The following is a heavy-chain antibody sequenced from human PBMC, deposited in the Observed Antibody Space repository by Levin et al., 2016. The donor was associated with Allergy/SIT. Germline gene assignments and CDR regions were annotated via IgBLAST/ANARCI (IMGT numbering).Heavy chain of an antibody. CDR2: ISGSGETT. CDR3: AKDRRTQGYCRGVTCQQEDWFDS. D-gene: IGHD2-15*01. Sequence: GESLKISCAASGLTFRNFAMSWVRQAPGKGLEWVSVISGSGETTYYADVVKGRFTISRDNSKNTVYLQMDSLRVDDTAVYYCAKDRRTQGYCRGVTCQQEDWFDSWGLGTLVIVSS. V-gene: IGHV3-23*01. J-gene: IGHJ5*01. CDR1: GLTFRNFA.